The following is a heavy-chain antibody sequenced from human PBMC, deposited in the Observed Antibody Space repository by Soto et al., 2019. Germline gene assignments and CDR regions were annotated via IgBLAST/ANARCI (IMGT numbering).Heavy chain of an antibody. CDR3: FQAEDGIRGVHSVSAFLLNRSSDL. CDR2: IYHSGST. Sequence: PGKGLEWIGYIYHSGSTYYNPSLKSRVTISVDRSKNQFSLKLSSVTAADTAVYFFFQAEDGIRGVHSVSAFLLNRSSDL. J-gene: IGHJ2*01. D-gene: IGHD2-15*01. V-gene: IGHV4-30-2*01.